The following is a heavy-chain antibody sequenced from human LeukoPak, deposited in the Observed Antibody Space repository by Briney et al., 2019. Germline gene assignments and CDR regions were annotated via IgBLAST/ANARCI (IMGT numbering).Heavy chain of an antibody. CDR3: TRVPHFYPLPFDY. J-gene: IGHJ4*02. CDR1: GFTFGDYA. V-gene: IGHV3-49*04. CDR2: IRSKAYGGTT. Sequence: GGSLRLSCTASGFTFGDYAMSWVRQAPGKGVEGVGFIRSKAYGGTTEYAASVKGRFTISRDDSKSIAYLQMNSLKTEDTAVYYCTRVPHFYPLPFDYWGQGTLVTVSS. D-gene: IGHD3-3*02.